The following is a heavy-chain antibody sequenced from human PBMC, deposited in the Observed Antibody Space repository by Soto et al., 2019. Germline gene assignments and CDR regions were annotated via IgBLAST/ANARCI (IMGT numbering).Heavy chain of an antibody. Sequence: QVQLVESGGGVVQPGRSLRLSCAASGFTFSSYAMHWVRQAPGKGLEWVAVISYDGSNKYYADSVKGRFTISRDNSKNVLAMQMNSRRAEDTAVYYCARDIGAVSGKGKYFDYWGQGNLVTVSS. CDR2: ISYDGSNK. V-gene: IGHV3-30-3*01. CDR1: GFTFSSYA. CDR3: ARDIGAVSGKGKYFDY. D-gene: IGHD6-19*01. J-gene: IGHJ4*02.